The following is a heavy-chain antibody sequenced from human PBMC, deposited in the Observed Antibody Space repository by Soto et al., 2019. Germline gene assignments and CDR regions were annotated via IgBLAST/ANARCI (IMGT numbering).Heavy chain of an antibody. D-gene: IGHD3-22*01. CDR2: SRYRASGYST. J-gene: IGHJ5*02. Sequence: GWALRLSCAASVFTLSDSYIDWVRQAPVKVLEWVGLSRYRASGYSTIYAASVKGRFATSRDDSKNLVYLEMNSLTTEDTAVYYCVRDTYFSDSSGYTRCFDHWGQGTLVTVSS. CDR1: VFTLSDSY. CDR3: VRDTYFSDSSGYTRCFDH. V-gene: IGHV3-72*01.